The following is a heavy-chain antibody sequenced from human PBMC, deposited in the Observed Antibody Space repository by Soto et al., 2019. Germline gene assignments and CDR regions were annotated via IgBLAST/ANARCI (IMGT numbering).Heavy chain of an antibody. CDR3: ARSSTTITGTAADFAY. CDR1: GGSISSGGYY. CDR2: IYYSGST. D-gene: IGHD1-20*01. Sequence: SETLSLTCTVSGGSISSGGYYWSWIRQHPGKGLEWIGYIYYSGSTYYNPSLKSRVTISVDTSKNQFSLKLSSVTAADTAVYYCARSSTTITGTAADFAYWGQGTLVTVSS. J-gene: IGHJ4*02. V-gene: IGHV4-31*03.